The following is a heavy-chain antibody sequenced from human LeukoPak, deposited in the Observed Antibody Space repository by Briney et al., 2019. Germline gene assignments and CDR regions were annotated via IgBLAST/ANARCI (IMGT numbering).Heavy chain of an antibody. Sequence: SGPTLVKPTQTLTLTCTFSGFSLSTSGVSVGWIRQPPGKALEWLALIYWNDDKRYSPSLNSRLTITKDTSKNQVVLTMTNMDPVDTATYYCAHSGYDFWSGFLFDYWGQGTLVTVSS. D-gene: IGHD3-3*01. CDR3: AHSGYDFWSGFLFDY. J-gene: IGHJ4*02. V-gene: IGHV2-5*01. CDR2: IYWNDDK. CDR1: GFSLSTSGVS.